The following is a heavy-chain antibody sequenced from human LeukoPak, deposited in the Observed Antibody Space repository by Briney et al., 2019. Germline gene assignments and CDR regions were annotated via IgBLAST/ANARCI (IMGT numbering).Heavy chain of an antibody. J-gene: IGHJ4*02. D-gene: IGHD6-13*01. CDR2: IYTSGNT. CDR1: GDSISSGSYY. CDR3: ARRSRFGLSSSWFFDY. V-gene: IGHV4-61*02. Sequence: SETLSLTCTVSGDSISSGSYYWSWIRQPAGKGLKWIGRIYTSGNTNYNPSLKSRVTISVDTSKNQFSLKLSSVTAADTAVYYCARRSRFGLSSSWFFDYWGQGTLVTVSS.